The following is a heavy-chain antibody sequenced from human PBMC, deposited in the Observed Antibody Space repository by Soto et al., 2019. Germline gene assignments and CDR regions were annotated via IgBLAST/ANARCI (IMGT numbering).Heavy chain of an antibody. CDR3: ACEYDSSGSYRGDFDY. V-gene: IGHV1-3*01. CDR2: INPGHGNT. CDR1: GYTFSTYA. D-gene: IGHD3-22*01. Sequence: ASVKVSCKASGYTFSTYAIHWVRQAPGQRLEWMGWINPGHGNTKYSEKFQGRVTITRDTSASTAYMEMSNLRSEDTAVYYCACEYDSSGSYRGDFDYWGQGTLVTVSS. J-gene: IGHJ4*02.